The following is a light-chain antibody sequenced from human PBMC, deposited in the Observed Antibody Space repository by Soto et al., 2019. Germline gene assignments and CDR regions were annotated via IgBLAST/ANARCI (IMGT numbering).Light chain of an antibody. V-gene: IGLV3-21*02. CDR1: NIGTKS. CDR3: QVCERFSDHNFV. J-gene: IGLJ1*01. CDR2: DDK. Sequence: YELAQPPSVSVSPGQTASITCGGDNIGTKSVHWYQQRPGQAPVLVVYDDKKRPSGIPERFSGSNSGNTATLTISRVETGDEADYYCQVCERFSDHNFVFGDGTKVTVL.